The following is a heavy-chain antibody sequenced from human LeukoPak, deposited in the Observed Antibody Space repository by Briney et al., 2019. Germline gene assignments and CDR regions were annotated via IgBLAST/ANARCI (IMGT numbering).Heavy chain of an antibody. Sequence: GGSLRLSCAASGFTFSDAWMNWVRQAPGKGLEWVSYISSSSSTVYYADSVKGRFTISRDNAKNSLYLQMNSLRAEDTALYYCARDQGSGSGYYGMDVWGQGTTVTVSS. CDR1: GFTFSDAW. CDR3: ARDQGSGSGYYGMDV. CDR2: ISSSSSTV. J-gene: IGHJ6*02. V-gene: IGHV3-48*01. D-gene: IGHD5-12*01.